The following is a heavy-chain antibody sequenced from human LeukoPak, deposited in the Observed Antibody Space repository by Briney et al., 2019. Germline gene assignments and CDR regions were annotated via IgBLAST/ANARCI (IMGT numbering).Heavy chain of an antibody. Sequence: SETLSLTRTVSGGSISSYYWSWIRQPPGKGLEWIGYIYYSGSTNYNPSLRSRVTISVDTSKNQFSLKLSSVTAADTAVYYCARENGDYVGWFDPWGQGTLVTVSS. CDR2: IYYSGST. J-gene: IGHJ5*02. CDR1: GGSISSYY. CDR3: ARENGDYVGWFDP. V-gene: IGHV4-59*01. D-gene: IGHD4-17*01.